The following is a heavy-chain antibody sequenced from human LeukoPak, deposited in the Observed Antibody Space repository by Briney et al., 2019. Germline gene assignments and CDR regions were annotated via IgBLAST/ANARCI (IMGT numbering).Heavy chain of an antibody. Sequence: SETLSLTCTVSGDSINGYYWSWIRQPPGKGLEWIGFIYSGGSTNYNPSLKSRVTISVDTSKNQFALRVNSVTAADTAVYYCARDVVAAAGTWDYWGQGTLVTVSS. V-gene: IGHV4-59*01. CDR1: GDSINGYY. CDR3: ARDVVAAAGTWDY. D-gene: IGHD6-13*01. J-gene: IGHJ4*02. CDR2: IYSGGST.